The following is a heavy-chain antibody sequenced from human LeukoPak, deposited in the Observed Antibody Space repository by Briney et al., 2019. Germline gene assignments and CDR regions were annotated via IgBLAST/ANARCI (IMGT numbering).Heavy chain of an antibody. CDR1: GGSISSGDYF. V-gene: IGHV4-30-4*01. CDR2: MYYSGST. Sequence: KSSETLSLTCTVPGGSISSGDYFWCWLRQPPGKGLEWIAYMYYSGSTYYNPSLKSRVTMSADTSKNQLSLKLSSVTAADTAVYYCARPYYYDSRIDPWGQGILVTVSS. J-gene: IGHJ5*02. CDR3: ARPYYYDSRIDP. D-gene: IGHD3-22*01.